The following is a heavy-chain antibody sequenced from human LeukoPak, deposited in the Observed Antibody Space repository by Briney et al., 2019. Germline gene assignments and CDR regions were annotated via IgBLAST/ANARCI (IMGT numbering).Heavy chain of an antibody. D-gene: IGHD6-13*01. Sequence: ASVKVSCKASGYTFTSYGISWVRQAPGQGLEWMGGISAYNGNTNYAQKLQGRVTMTTDTSTSTAYMELSSLRSDDTAVYYCARAPRYSTSWYVVDVWGKGNPVTVSS. V-gene: IGHV1-18*04. CDR2: ISAYNGNT. CDR3: ARAPRYSTSWYVVDV. CDR1: GYTFTSYG. J-gene: IGHJ6*04.